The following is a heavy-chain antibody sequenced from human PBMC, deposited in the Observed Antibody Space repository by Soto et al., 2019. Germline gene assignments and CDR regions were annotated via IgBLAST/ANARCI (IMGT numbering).Heavy chain of an antibody. CDR1: VFTLIKYY. D-gene: IGHD6-6*01. CDR2: INPKGGSP. J-gene: IGHJ6*03. Sequence: XVKVSCKASVFTLIKYYIHWGRQAPGQGLEWMGVINPKGGSPAYAQKFQRRVTLTRDTSTSTVYVELSSLRSDDTAVYFCVRATAARQRDYSYHYYLHIWGKGTTVTV. V-gene: IGHV1-46*03. CDR3: VRATAARQRDYSYHYYLHI.